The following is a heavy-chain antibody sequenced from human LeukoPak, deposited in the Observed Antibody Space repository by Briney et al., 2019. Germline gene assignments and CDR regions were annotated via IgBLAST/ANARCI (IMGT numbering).Heavy chain of an antibody. Sequence: PSETLSLTCTVSGGSISSYYWSWIRQPPGKGLEWIGYIYYSGSTNYNPSLKSRVTISVDTSKNQFSLELSSVTAADTAVYYCARAPLYDAFDIWGQGTMVTVSS. D-gene: IGHD2-15*01. V-gene: IGHV4-59*08. J-gene: IGHJ3*02. CDR2: IYYSGST. CDR3: ARAPLYDAFDI. CDR1: GGSISSYY.